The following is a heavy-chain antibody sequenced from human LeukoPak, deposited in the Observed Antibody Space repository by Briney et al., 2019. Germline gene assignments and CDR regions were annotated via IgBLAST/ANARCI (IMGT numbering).Heavy chain of an antibody. CDR1: GYTFTSYY. Sequence: ASVKVSCKASGYTFTSYYMHWVRQAPGQGLEWMGIINPSGGSTSYAQKFQGRVTMTRDTSTSTVYMELSSLRSEDTAVYYCARTKGSGSYYSYYFDYWGQGTLVTVSS. J-gene: IGHJ4*02. CDR2: INPSGGST. V-gene: IGHV1-46*01. D-gene: IGHD3-10*01. CDR3: ARTKGSGSYYSYYFDY.